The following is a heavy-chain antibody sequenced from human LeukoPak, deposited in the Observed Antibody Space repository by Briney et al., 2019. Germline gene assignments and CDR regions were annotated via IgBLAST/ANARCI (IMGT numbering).Heavy chain of an antibody. J-gene: IGHJ4*02. CDR1: GGSISSGSYY. D-gene: IGHD3-10*01. Sequence: SETLSLTCTVSGGSISSGSYYWSWIRQPPGKGLEWIGYIYYSGSTNYNPSLKSRVTISVDTSKNQFSLKLSSVTAADTAVYYCARSSRNQPQWTDYDSGSYYYFDYWGQGTLVTVSS. CDR2: IYYSGST. V-gene: IGHV4-61*01. CDR3: ARSSRNQPQWTDYDSGSYYYFDY.